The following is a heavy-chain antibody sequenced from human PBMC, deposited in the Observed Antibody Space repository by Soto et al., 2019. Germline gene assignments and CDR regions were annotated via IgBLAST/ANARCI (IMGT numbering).Heavy chain of an antibody. D-gene: IGHD6-13*01. CDR3: ARAGIAAAGTQGAYYYYYGMDV. CDR1: GYSFTSYG. J-gene: IGHJ6*02. CDR2: ISAYNGNT. V-gene: IGHV1-18*01. Sequence: VKISCQASGYSFTSYGTSWVRQAPGQGLQWTVWISAYNGNTNYAQALQGRVTMPTETSTRTAYMGLRSLRSGNTAVYYFARAGIAAAGTQGAYYYYYGMDVSGQGTTDGVSS.